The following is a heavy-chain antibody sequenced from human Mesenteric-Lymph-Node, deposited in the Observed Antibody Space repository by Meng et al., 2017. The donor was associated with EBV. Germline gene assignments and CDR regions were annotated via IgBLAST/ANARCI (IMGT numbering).Heavy chain of an antibody. D-gene: IGHD6-13*01. J-gene: IGHJ4*02. Sequence: SGGGVCQRGRSLGPSCAVSGFHFMRESMHWVRQAPGKGLGWLAVIWYDGIKTYYADSVRGRFTISRDNAKNTLYLQMNSLRGEDTAVYYCVRDGPAAGGSDFDYWGQGTLVTVSS. V-gene: IGHV3-33*08. CDR3: VRDGPAAGGSDFDY. CDR1: GFHFMRES. CDR2: IWYDGIKT.